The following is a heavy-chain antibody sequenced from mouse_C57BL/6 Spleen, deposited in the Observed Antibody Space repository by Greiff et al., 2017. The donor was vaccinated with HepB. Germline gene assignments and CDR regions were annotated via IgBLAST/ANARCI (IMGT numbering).Heavy chain of an antibody. V-gene: IGHV5-4*01. D-gene: IGHD2-12*01. CDR3: ARDGYYSPWFAY. Sequence: EVMLVESGGGLVKPGGSLKLSCAASGFTFSSYAMSWVRQTPEKRLEWVATISDGGSYTYYPDNVKGRFTISRDNAKNNLYLQMSHLKSEDTAMYYCARDGYYSPWFAYWGQGTLVTVSA. CDR2: ISDGGSYT. CDR1: GFTFSSYA. J-gene: IGHJ3*01.